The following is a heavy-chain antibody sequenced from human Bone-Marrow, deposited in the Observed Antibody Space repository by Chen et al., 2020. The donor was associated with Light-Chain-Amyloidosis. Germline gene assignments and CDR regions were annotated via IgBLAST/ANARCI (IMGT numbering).Heavy chain of an antibody. CDR1: GGSIINYF. CDR2: IFYTGSN. CDR3: ARSPAGYYGSGSYYYFDF. D-gene: IGHD3-10*01. V-gene: IGHV4-59*01. Sequence: QVHLQESGPGLVKPSETLSLPCSVSGGSIINYFWSWMRQPPGKGLEWIGCIFYTGSNNYNSSLKSRVTISVDTSKNQLSLKLNSVTAADTAVYYCARSPAGYYGSGSYYYFDFWGQGTLVTVSS. J-gene: IGHJ4*02.